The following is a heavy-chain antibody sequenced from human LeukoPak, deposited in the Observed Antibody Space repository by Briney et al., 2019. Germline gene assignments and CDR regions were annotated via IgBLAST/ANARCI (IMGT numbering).Heavy chain of an antibody. CDR2: IRYDGSNK. CDR1: GFTFSSYG. CDR3: AKGDIVATIHPFDY. V-gene: IGHV3-30*02. J-gene: IGHJ4*02. Sequence: GGSLRLSCAASGFTFSSYGMHWVRQAPGKGLEWVAFIRYDGSNKYYADSVKGRFTISRDNSKNTLYLQMNSLRAEDTAVYYCAKGDIVATIHPFDYWGQGTLVTVSS. D-gene: IGHD5-12*01.